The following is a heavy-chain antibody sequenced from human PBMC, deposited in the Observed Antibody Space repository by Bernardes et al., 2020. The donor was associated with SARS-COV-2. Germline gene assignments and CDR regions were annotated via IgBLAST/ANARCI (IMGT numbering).Heavy chain of an antibody. V-gene: IGHV4-39*07. D-gene: IGHD5-12*01. J-gene: IGHJ6*02. CDR2: VYNGGSA. CDR3: ARGGHDPLGMDV. Sequence: SETLSLTCTVSGGSMSGSSYYWGWIRQPPGKGLEWIGSVYNGGSAYSNPSLKSRVTISIDTSKHQFSLKLSSATVADTAVYYCARGGHDPLGMDVWGQGTTVTVSS. CDR1: GGSMSGSSYY.